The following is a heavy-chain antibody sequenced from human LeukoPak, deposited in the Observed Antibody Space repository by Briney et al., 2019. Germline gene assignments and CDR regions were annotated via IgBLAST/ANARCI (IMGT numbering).Heavy chain of an antibody. Sequence: PSETLSLTCAVYGGSFSGYYWSWIRQPPGKGLEWIGEINHSGSTNYNPSLKSRVTIPVDTSKNQFSLKLSSVTAADTAVYYCANVARGWYGDEDYWGQGTLVTVSS. J-gene: IGHJ4*02. CDR2: INHSGST. D-gene: IGHD6-19*01. V-gene: IGHV4-34*01. CDR1: GGSFSGYY. CDR3: ANVARGWYGDEDY.